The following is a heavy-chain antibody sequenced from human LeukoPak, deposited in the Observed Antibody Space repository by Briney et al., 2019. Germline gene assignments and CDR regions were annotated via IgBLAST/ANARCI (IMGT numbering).Heavy chain of an antibody. CDR3: VQRASPSYYSST. CDR2: ISTSGGST. CDR1: GFTFRSFA. V-gene: IGHV3-23*01. Sequence: PGGSLRLSCTASGFTFRSFAMRWVRQAPGKGLEWVSAISTSGGSTYYADSVKGRFTISRDNSKNTLYLQMNSLSAEDTAVYYSVQRASPSYYSSTWGQGTLVTVSS. D-gene: IGHD2/OR15-2a*01. J-gene: IGHJ5*02.